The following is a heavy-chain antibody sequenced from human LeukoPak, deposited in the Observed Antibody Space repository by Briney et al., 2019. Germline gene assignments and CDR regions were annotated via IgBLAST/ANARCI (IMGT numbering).Heavy chain of an antibody. CDR3: ARDSGSGGP. V-gene: IGHV3-7*01. Sequence: GGSLRLSCAASGFIFSNYWMSWVRQAPGKGLEWVAHIKPDGSEKNYVDSVKGRFTPFRDDAKNSVYLQMNSLRVEDTAVCYCARDSGSGGPWGQGTPVTVSS. D-gene: IGHD6-19*01. CDR2: IKPDGSEK. CDR1: GFIFSNYW. J-gene: IGHJ5*02.